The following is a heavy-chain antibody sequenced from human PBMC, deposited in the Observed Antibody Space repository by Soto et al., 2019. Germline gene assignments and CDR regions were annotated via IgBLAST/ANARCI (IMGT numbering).Heavy chain of an antibody. CDR3: ARERGSGWTFDY. CDR1: GFPFSSYS. CDR2: ISSSSSTI. D-gene: IGHD6-19*01. Sequence: PGGSLRLSCAASGFPFSSYSMNWVRQAPGKGLEWVSSISSSSSTIYYADSVKGRFTISRDNVQNSLYLQMHSLRAEDTAVYYCARERGSGWTFDYWGQGTLVTVSS. J-gene: IGHJ4*02. V-gene: IGHV3-48*01.